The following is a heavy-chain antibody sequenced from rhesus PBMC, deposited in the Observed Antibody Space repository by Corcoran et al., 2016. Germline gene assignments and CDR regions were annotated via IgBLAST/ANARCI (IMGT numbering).Heavy chain of an antibody. CDR1: GSSLTTTVMG. J-gene: IGHJ6*01. CDR2: IYWEDDK. Sequence: QVTLKESGPALVKPTQTLTLTCTFSGSSLTTTVMGVGWIRQPPGKDLVCLALIYWEDDKRYNTSLKSRLTMSKDTSKNQVFLTMTNLDLLDTATYHCARGRWDYSTHYYYGFDSWGQGVVVAVSS. CDR3: ARGRWDYSTHYYYGFDS. V-gene: IGHV2-174*01. D-gene: IGHD3S6*01.